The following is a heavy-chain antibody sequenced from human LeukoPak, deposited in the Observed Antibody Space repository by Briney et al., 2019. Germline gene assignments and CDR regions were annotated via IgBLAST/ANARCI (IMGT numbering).Heavy chain of an antibody. D-gene: IGHD6-13*01. J-gene: IGHJ4*02. CDR3: ARDYGGGWYQIDY. CDR1: GGSISSYY. V-gene: IGHV4-59*12. Sequence: SETLSLTCTVSGGSISSYYWSWIRQPPGKGLEWIGYISYSGSTNYNPSLKSRLSISLDTSKRQFSLNLNSVTVADTALYYCARDYGGGWYQIDYWGQGTLVTVSS. CDR2: ISYSGST.